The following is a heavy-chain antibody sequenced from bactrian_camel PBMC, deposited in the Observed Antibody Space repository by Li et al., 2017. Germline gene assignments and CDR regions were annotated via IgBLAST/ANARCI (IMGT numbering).Heavy chain of an antibody. CDR1: GFLFSSYW. CDR2: INAEGRSA. Sequence: HVQLVESGGGLVRPGGSLRLSCAASGFLFSSYWIYWVRQAPGKGLEWVSVINAEGRSAFYSDSTKGRFAISGDNAKNTLYLELNNLKIEDTAMYYCAKVISDRDNRGSDGHDYWGQGTQVTVS. V-gene: IGHV3S1*01. CDR3: AKVISDRDNRGSDGHDY. J-gene: IGHJ4*01. D-gene: IGHD1*01.